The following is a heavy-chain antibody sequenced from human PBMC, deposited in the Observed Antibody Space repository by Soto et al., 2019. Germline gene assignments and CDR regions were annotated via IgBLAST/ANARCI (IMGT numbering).Heavy chain of an antibody. CDR3: ATPSCGWCYFDY. CDR2: IYYSGST. D-gene: IGHD3-22*01. J-gene: IGHJ4*02. CDR1: GGSISSYY. V-gene: IGHV4-59*01. Sequence: SETLSLTCTVSGGSISSYYWSWIRQPPGKGLEWIGYIYYSGSTNYNPSLKSRVTISVDTSKNQFSLKLSSVTAADTAVYYCATPSCGWCYFDYWGQGTLVTVSS.